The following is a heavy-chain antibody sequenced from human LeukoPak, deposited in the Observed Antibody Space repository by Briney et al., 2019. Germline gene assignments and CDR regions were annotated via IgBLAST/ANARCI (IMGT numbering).Heavy chain of an antibody. V-gene: IGHV3-30*18. Sequence: GGSLRLSCAASGFTFSSYGMHWVRQAPGKGLEWVAVISYYGNNKYYADSVKGRFTISRDNSKNTLYLQMNSLRAEDTAVYYCAKAVTIRYGSGSYYLDYWGQGTLVTVSS. D-gene: IGHD3-10*01. CDR3: AKAVTIRYGSGSYYLDY. CDR2: ISYYGNNK. CDR1: GFTFSSYG. J-gene: IGHJ4*02.